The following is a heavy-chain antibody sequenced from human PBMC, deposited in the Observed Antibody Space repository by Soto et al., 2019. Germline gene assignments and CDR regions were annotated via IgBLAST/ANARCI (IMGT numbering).Heavy chain of an antibody. Sequence: QVQLVQSGAEVKKPGSSVKISCKASGGTFSSYAISWVRQAPGQGLEWMGGIIPIFGTANYAQKFQGRVTITADESTSTAYMELSSLRSEDTAVYYCARESWFMGATTFAYFDLWGRGTLVTVSS. D-gene: IGHD1-26*01. J-gene: IGHJ2*01. CDR3: ARESWFMGATTFAYFDL. CDR2: IIPIFGTA. CDR1: GGTFSSYA. V-gene: IGHV1-69*01.